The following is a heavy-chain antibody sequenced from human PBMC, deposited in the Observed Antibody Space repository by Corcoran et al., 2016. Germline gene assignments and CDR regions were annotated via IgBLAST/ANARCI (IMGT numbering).Heavy chain of an antibody. V-gene: IGHV6-1*01. CDR2: TYYRSKWYN. D-gene: IGHD1-26*01. J-gene: IGHJ6*02. Sequence: QVQLQQSGPGLVKPSQTLSLTCAISGDSVSSNSAAWNWIRQSPSRGLEWLGRTYYRSKWYNDYAVSVKSRITINPDTSKNQFSLQLNAVTPEDTAVDYCARAPFYSVSHTSPGDYYYYGMDVWGQGTTVTVSS. CDR3: ARAPFYSVSHTSPGDYYYYGMDV. CDR1: GDSVSSNSAA.